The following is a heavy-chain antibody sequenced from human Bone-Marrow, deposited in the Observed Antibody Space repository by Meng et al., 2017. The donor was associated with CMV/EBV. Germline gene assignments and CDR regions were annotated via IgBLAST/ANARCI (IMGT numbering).Heavy chain of an antibody. CDR3: TTVGQYRADYYFDY. V-gene: IGHV3-15*01. J-gene: IGHJ4*02. CDR2: IYSKADGETT. Sequence: GESLKISCAASGFTFSHASLSWVRQAPGKGLEWVGRIYSKADGETTDYAAPVKGRFNISRDDSKNTLYLQMNSLKTEDTAVYFCTTVGQYRADYYFDYWGQGTLVPVSS. D-gene: IGHD1-26*01. CDR1: GFTFSHAS.